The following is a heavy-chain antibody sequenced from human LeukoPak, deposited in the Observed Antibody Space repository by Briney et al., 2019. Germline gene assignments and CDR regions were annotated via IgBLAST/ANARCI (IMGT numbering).Heavy chain of an antibody. CDR2: IYPGDSDT. CDR1: GYSFTTYW. V-gene: IGHV5-51*01. Sequence: GESLKISCKGSGYSFTTYWIGWVRQMPGKGLEWMGIIYPGDSDTRYSPSFQGQVAVSADKSISTAYLQWSSLKASDTAMYYCARRLWSGYSYYFDSWGQGTLVTVSS. D-gene: IGHD3-3*01. CDR3: ARRLWSGYSYYFDS. J-gene: IGHJ4*02.